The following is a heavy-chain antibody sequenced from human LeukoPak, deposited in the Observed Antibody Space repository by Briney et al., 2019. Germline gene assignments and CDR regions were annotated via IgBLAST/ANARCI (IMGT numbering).Heavy chain of an antibody. D-gene: IGHD6-19*01. V-gene: IGHV1-69*04. CDR1: GGTFSSYA. CDR3: AREGFSSGWFYHFDY. CDR2: IIPILGIA. Sequence: SMKVSCKASGGTFSSYAISWVRQAPGQGLEWVGRIIPILGIANYAQKFQGRVTITADKSTSTAYMELSSLRSEDTAVYYCAREGFSSGWFYHFDYWGQGTLVTVSS. J-gene: IGHJ4*02.